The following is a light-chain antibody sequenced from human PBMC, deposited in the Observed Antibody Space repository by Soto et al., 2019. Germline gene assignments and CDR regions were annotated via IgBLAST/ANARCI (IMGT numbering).Light chain of an antibody. CDR1: QSVGNF. CDR3: QQSYIVPRT. Sequence: DIQITQSPSSLSASVGDRVSIACRASQSVGNFLNWYQQSPGRAPRLLIYGTSSLQSGVPSRFSGSGSGTDFTLTISTLQPEDFATYYCQQSYIVPRTLGQGTKVDI. CDR2: GTS. J-gene: IGKJ2*01. V-gene: IGKV1-39*01.